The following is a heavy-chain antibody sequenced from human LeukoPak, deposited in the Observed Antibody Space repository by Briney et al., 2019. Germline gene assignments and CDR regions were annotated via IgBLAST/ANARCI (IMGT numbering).Heavy chain of an antibody. D-gene: IGHD1-20*01. Sequence: ASVKVSCKASVYTFTGYYMHWVRQAPGQGREWMGWINPDSGGTNYAQKFQGRVTMTRHTSISTAHMELSRLRSDDTAVYYCARDFFRYNDYWGQGTLVTVSS. CDR1: VYTFTGYY. CDR3: ARDFFRYNDY. V-gene: IGHV1-2*02. CDR2: INPDSGGT. J-gene: IGHJ4*02.